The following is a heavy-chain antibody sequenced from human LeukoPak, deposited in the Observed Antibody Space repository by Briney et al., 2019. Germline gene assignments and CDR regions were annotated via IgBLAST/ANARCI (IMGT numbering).Heavy chain of an antibody. CDR1: GFSLSSYA. Sequence: GGSLRLSCTVSGFSLSSYAMSWVRRAPGKGLEWVSFISTSSSYIYYADSVKGRFTISRDNAKNSLYLQMNSLRAEDTAVYYCTRDEDFYSSSSDYWGQGTLVTVSS. CDR2: ISTSSSYI. J-gene: IGHJ4*02. CDR3: TRDEDFYSSSSDY. V-gene: IGHV3-21*01. D-gene: IGHD6-6*01.